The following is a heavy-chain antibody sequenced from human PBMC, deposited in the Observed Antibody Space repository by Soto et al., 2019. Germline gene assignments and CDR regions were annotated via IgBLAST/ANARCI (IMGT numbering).Heavy chain of an antibody. J-gene: IGHJ4*02. CDR2: MNPNSGNT. V-gene: IGHV1-8*01. Sequence: QVQLVQSGAEVKKPGASVKVSCKASGYTFTSYDINWVRQATGQGLEWMGWMNPNSGNTGYAQKFQGRVTMTRNTSISTAYMELSSLRSEATAVYYCARALSIGYCSSTSCSKFDYWGQGSLVTVSS. D-gene: IGHD2-2*01. CDR3: ARALSIGYCSSTSCSKFDY. CDR1: GYTFTSYD.